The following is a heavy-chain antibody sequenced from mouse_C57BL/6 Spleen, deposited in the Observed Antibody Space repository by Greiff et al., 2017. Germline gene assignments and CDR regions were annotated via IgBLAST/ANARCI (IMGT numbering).Heavy chain of an antibody. CDR1: GYTFTDYY. CDR2: INPYNGGT. CDR3: ARDYYGSSGDY. D-gene: IGHD1-1*01. V-gene: IGHV1-19*01. J-gene: IGHJ2*01. Sequence: EVQLQQSGPVLVKPGASVKMSCKASGYTFTDYYMNWVKQSHGKSLEWIGVINPYNGGTSYNQKFKGKATLTVDKSSSTAYMELNSLTSEDSAVYYCARDYYGSSGDYWGQGTTLTVSS.